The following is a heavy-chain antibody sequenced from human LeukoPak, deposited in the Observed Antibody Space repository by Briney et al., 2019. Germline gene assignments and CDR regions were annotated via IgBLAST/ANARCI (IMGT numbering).Heavy chain of an antibody. CDR2: IRSKANSYAT. CDR1: GFTFSGSA. J-gene: IGHJ6*03. D-gene: IGHD6-25*01. Sequence: GGSLTLSCAASGFTFSGSAMNWVRQASGKGLEWVGRIRSKANSYATAYAASVKGRFTISRDDSKNTAYLQMNSLKTEDTAVYYCTTDWRGDSSGWYYYYYMDVWGKGTTVTISS. CDR3: TTDWRGDSSGWYYYYYMDV. V-gene: IGHV3-73*01.